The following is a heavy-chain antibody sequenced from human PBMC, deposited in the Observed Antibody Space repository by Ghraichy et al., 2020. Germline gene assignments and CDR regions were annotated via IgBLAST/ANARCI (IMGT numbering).Heavy chain of an antibody. J-gene: IGHJ4*02. CDR2: INHSGST. D-gene: IGHD2-2*02. CDR1: GGSFSGYY. Sequence: SETLSLTCAVYGGSFSGYYWSWIRQPPGKGLEWIGEINHSGSTNYNPSLKSRVTISVDTSKNQFSLKLSSVTAADTAVYYCARYCSSTSCYRWGFGYWGQGTLVTVSS. CDR3: ARYCSSTSCYRWGFGY. V-gene: IGHV4-34*01.